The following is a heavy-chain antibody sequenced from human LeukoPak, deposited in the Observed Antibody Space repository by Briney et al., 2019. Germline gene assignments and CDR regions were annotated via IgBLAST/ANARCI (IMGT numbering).Heavy chain of an antibody. V-gene: IGHV4-34*01. CDR2: INHSGST. CDR3: ARGPNTDSSGWYHFDY. Sequence: SETLSLTCAVYGGSFSGYYWSWIRQPPGKGLEWIGEINHSGSTNYNPSLKSRVTISVDTSKNQFSLKLSSVTAADTAVYYCARGPNTDSSGWYHFDYWGQGTLVTVSS. CDR1: GGSFSGYY. J-gene: IGHJ4*02. D-gene: IGHD6-19*01.